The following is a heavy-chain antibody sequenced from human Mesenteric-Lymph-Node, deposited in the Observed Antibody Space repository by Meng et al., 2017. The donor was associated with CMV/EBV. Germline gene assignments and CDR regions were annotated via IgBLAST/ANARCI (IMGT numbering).Heavy chain of an antibody. Sequence: SGDTFSRYAIRWVRQAPGQGLEWMGGIIPVFGPVNYAQTLQGRVIISTDESASTAYMGLSSLRSDDTAIYYCVRDGRGQLWSYFDYWGQGTLVTVSS. J-gene: IGHJ4*02. CDR3: VRDGRGQLWSYFDY. CDR2: IIPVFGPV. CDR1: GDTFSRYA. V-gene: IGHV1-69*05. D-gene: IGHD1-1*01.